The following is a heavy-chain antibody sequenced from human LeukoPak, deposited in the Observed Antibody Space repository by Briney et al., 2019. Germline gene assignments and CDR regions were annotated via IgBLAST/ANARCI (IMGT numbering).Heavy chain of an antibody. J-gene: IGHJ3*02. D-gene: IGHD5-18*01. V-gene: IGHV3-30*03. CDR2: ISYDGSSK. Sequence: GGSLRLSCAASGFTFSNAWMSWVRQAPGKGLEWVAVISYDGSSKYYADSVKGRFTISRDNSKNTLYLQMNSLRGEDTAVYYCARARSSYGYGDAFDIWGQGTVVTVSS. CDR3: ARARSSYGYGDAFDI. CDR1: GFTFSNAW.